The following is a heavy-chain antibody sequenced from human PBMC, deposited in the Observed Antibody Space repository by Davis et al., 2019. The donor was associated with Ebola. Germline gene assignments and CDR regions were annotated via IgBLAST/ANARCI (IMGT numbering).Heavy chain of an antibody. CDR2: FSYGDNT. Sequence: MPGGSLRLSCTVSGASISSRSYYWGWIRQPPGKGLEWVGSFSYGDNTHYYNPSLKSRVTISVDTSKNQFSLKLSSVTAADTAVYYCAGVRRGGDYFDYWGQGTLVTVSS. V-gene: IGHV4-39*07. CDR1: GASISSRSYY. J-gene: IGHJ4*02. D-gene: IGHD2-21*01. CDR3: AGVRRGGDYFDY.